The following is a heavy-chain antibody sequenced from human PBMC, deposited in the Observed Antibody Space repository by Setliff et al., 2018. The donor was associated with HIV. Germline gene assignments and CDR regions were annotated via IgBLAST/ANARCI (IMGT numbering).Heavy chain of an antibody. CDR1: GFTFSNNN. CDR3: ARQGPSRGSGYYPPDDAFDI. V-gene: IGHV3-30*02. Sequence: GGSLRLSCAASGFTFSNNNMHWVRQTPGKGLEWVACIQYDGDTKYYADSVKGRFTISRDNAKNSLYLQVNSLRAEDTAVYYCARQGPSRGSGYYPPDDAFDIWGQGTMVTVSS. J-gene: IGHJ3*02. D-gene: IGHD3-22*01. CDR2: IQYDGDTK.